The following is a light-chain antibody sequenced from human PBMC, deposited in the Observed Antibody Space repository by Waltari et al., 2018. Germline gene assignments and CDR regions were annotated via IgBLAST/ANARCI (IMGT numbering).Light chain of an antibody. CDR2: EVS. CDR1: SSDVGGYNY. Sequence: QSALTQPASVSGSPGQSITISCTGTSSDVGGYNYVSWYQQHPGKAPKLMIFEVSNRPSGTSNRITASKSGNTASLTISRLQAEDEADYYCSSYTSSSTYVFGTGTKSTVL. V-gene: IGLV2-14*01. J-gene: IGLJ1*01. CDR3: SSYTSSSTYV.